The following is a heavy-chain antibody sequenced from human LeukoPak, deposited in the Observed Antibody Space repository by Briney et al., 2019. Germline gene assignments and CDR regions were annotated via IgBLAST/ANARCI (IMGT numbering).Heavy chain of an antibody. CDR1: GFTVSSNY. D-gene: IGHD3-10*01. V-gene: IGHV3-53*01. CDR3: AREFDYYGSGSYYDY. CDR2: IYSGGST. J-gene: IGHJ4*02. Sequence: GGSLRLSCAASGFTVSSNYMSWVRQAPGKGLEWVSVIYSGGSTYYADSVKGRFTISRDNSKNTLYLQMNSLRAEDTAVYYCAREFDYYGSGSYYDYWGQGTLVTVSS.